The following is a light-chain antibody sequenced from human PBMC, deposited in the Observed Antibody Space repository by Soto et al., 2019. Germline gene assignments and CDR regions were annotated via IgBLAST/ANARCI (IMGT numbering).Light chain of an antibody. J-gene: IGKJ4*01. V-gene: IGKV1-9*01. CDR2: AAS. Sequence: DIQLTQSPSFLSASVGDRVTMACRASQGIRSNLVWYQQKPGKAPNLLIYAASSLQSGVPSRFSGSGSGTEYTLTISSLQPEDFATYYCQQLDSYPLTFGGGTNVEIK. CDR1: QGIRSN. CDR3: QQLDSYPLT.